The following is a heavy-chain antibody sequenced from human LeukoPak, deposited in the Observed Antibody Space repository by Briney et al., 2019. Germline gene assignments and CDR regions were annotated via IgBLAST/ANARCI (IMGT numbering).Heavy chain of an antibody. CDR2: ISYDGSNK. CDR1: GFTFSSYA. CDR3: ARDLVGDFWSGYYDY. Sequence: GGSLRLSCAAFGFTFSSYAMHWVRQAPGKGLEWVAVISYDGSNKYYADSVKGRFTISRDNSKNTLYLQMNSLRAEDTAVYYCARDLVGDFWSGYYDYWGQGTLVTVSS. V-gene: IGHV3-30-3*01. J-gene: IGHJ4*02. D-gene: IGHD3-3*01.